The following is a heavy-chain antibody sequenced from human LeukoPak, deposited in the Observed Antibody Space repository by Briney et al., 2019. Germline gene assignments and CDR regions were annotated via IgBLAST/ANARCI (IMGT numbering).Heavy chain of an antibody. CDR3: ARVCGSTDY. Sequence: SETLSLTCAVYGGSFSGYYWSWIRQPPGKGLEWIGEINHSGSTNYNPSLKSRVTISVDTSKNQFSLKLSSVTAADTAVYYCARVCGSTDYWGQGTLVTVSS. J-gene: IGHJ4*02. V-gene: IGHV4-34*01. CDR2: INHSGST. D-gene: IGHD2-2*01. CDR1: GGSFSGYY.